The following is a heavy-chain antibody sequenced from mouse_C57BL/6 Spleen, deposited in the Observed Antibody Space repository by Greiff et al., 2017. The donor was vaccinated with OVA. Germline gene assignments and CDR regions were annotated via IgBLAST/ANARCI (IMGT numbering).Heavy chain of an antibody. V-gene: IGHV14-2*01. CDR3: AYYGSSPYYAIDY. CDR1: GFNIKDYY. J-gene: IGHJ4*01. CDR2: IDPEDGET. Sequence: VHVKQSGAELVKPGASVKLSCTASGFNIKDYYMHWVKQRTEQGLEWIGRIDPEDGETKYAPKFQGKATITADTSSNTAYLQLSSLTSEDTAVYYCAYYGSSPYYAIDYWGQGTSVTVSS. D-gene: IGHD1-1*01.